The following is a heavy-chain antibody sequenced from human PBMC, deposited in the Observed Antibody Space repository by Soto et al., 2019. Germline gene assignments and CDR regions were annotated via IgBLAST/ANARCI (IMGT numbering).Heavy chain of an antibody. V-gene: IGHV3-53*02. J-gene: IGHJ4*02. CDR3: ARVLNRAPTD. CDR1: EFSVSSNH. Sequence: DVQVVETGGGLIQPGGSLRLSCEASEFSVSSNHMTWVRQAPGKGLEWVAILYAGGATYYAVSLNGRFTISRDNSKNTVDLQMNSLRADDTALYFCARVLNRAPTDWGQGTLVIVSS. CDR2: LYAGGAT.